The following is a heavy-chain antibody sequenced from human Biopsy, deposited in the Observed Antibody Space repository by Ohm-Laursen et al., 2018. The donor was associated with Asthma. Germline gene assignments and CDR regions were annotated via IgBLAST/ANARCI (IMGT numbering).Heavy chain of an antibody. V-gene: IGHV3-30*18. CDR2: ISSDVRE. Sequence: SLRLSCTASGLTFRNFGMHWVRQAPGKGLEWVALISSDVREWYADSVKGRFTISRDKSDNTLYLQMNSLTAEDTAVYHCAKDERAYYGSDSKYMQPVPLGDWGQGTVVIVSA. CDR1: GLTFRNFG. J-gene: IGHJ4*02. D-gene: IGHD2-21*01. CDR3: AKDERAYYGSDSKYMQPVPLGD.